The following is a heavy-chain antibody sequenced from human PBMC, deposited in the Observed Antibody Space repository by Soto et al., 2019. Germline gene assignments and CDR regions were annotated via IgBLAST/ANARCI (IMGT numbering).Heavy chain of an antibody. CDR1: GFTFDDYA. V-gene: IGHV3-9*01. CDR3: AKAGIRGYYFDY. CDR2: ISWNSGSI. D-gene: IGHD3-10*01. J-gene: IGHJ4*02. Sequence: EVQLVESGGGLVQPGRSLRLSCAASGFTFDDYAMHWVRQAPGKGLEWVSGISWNSGSIGYADSVKGRFTISRDKSKNSLYLQMNSLRAEDTALYYCAKAGIRGYYFDYWGQGTLVTVSS.